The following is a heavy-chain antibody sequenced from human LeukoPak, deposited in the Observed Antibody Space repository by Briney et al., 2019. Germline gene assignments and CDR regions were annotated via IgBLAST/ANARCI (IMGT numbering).Heavy chain of an antibody. CDR2: ISANSGDT. CDR3: GRGRWYAFDY. Sequence: ASVKVSCKASGYTFKINGISRVRQAPGRGLEWMGWISANSGDTIYAEKFHGRVTLTRDTSTGTAYMELNSLTYDDTAVYYCGRGRWYAFDYWGQGTLVTVSS. J-gene: IGHJ4*02. V-gene: IGHV1-18*01. D-gene: IGHD6-13*01. CDR1: GYTFKING.